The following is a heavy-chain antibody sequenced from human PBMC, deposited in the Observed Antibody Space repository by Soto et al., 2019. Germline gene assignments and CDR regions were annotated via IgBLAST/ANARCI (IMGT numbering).Heavy chain of an antibody. Sequence: EVRLLESGGGLVQPGGSLRVSCAASGFSFSNYAMTWVRQAPGKGLEWVSTVSGSDAETYYADSVYGRFTISRDNSKNTLYLQMNSLRAEDTAVYYCVKDWTGSKCPCMDVWGQGITVTVSS. CDR1: GFSFSNYA. V-gene: IGHV3-23*01. CDR3: VKDWTGSKCPCMDV. CDR2: VSGSDAET. D-gene: IGHD6-13*01. J-gene: IGHJ6*02.